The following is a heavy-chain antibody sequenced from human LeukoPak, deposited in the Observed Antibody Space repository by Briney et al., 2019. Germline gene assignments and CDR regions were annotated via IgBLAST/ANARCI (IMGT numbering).Heavy chain of an antibody. Sequence: GESLKIPCKASGYTFTNYWIGWVRQMPGKGLEYMGIIYPGDSATRYSPSFQGQVTISADKSISTAYLQWSSLKASDTAMYYCARPESGSSYGYYDHWGQGTLVTVSS. CDR3: ARPESGSSYGYYDH. CDR2: IYPGDSAT. J-gene: IGHJ4*02. D-gene: IGHD5-18*01. CDR1: GYTFTNYW. V-gene: IGHV5-51*01.